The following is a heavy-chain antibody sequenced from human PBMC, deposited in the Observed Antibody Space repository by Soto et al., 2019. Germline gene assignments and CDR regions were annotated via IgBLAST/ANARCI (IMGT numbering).Heavy chain of an antibody. CDR2: IYWDDDK. D-gene: IGHD4-4*01. V-gene: IGHV2-5*02. CDR3: AVYSRRYPFEY. Sequence: SGPTLVNPTQTLTLTCTLSGFSLTTSSVGVSWIRQPPGKALEWLALIYWDDDKRYSPSLKSRLTITKDTSKNQVVLTMTNMGPEDTTTYYCAVYSRRYPFEYWRQRTLVTVSS. CDR1: GFSLTTSSVG. J-gene: IGHJ4*02.